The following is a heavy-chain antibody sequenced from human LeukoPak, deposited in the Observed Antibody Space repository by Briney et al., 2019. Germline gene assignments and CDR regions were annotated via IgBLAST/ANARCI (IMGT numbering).Heavy chain of an antibody. Sequence: SESLSLTCTVSGGSISRYYWSWIRQPPGKGLEWIGYIYYSGSTNYNPSLKSRVTISVDTSKNQFSLKLSSVTAADTAVYYCARIGGPPAAMYYYGMDVWGQGTTVTVSS. CDR1: GGSISRYY. CDR2: IYYSGST. J-gene: IGHJ6*02. V-gene: IGHV4-59*08. D-gene: IGHD2-2*01. CDR3: ARIGGPPAAMYYYGMDV.